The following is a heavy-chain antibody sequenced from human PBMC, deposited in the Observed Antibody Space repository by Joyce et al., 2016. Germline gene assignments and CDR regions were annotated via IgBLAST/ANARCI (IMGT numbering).Heavy chain of an antibody. CDR1: GFTFSSYW. D-gene: IGHD2-2*01. V-gene: IGHV3-7*01. CDR3: ARNGFCSSTRCWMYYGMDV. J-gene: IGHJ6*02. CDR2: IKQDGSEK. Sequence: EVQLVESGGGLVQPGGSLRLSCAASGFTFSSYWMTWVRQAPGKGLEWVANIKQDGSEKYYVDSVKGRFTMSRDNARNSLFLQMNNLRAEDTAVYYCARNGFCSSTRCWMYYGMDVWGQGTTVTVSS.